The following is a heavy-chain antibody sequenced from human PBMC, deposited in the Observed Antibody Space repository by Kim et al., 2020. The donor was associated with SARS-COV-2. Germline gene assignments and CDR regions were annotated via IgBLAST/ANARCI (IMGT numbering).Heavy chain of an antibody. CDR2: IYHSGST. J-gene: IGHJ1*01. D-gene: IGHD1-26*01. CDR3: ARDEASGSYRAEYFQH. Sequence: SETLSLTCAVSGGSISSSNWWSWVRQPPGKGLEWIGEIYHSGSTNYNPSLKSRVTISVDKSKNQFSLKLSSVTAADTAVYYCARDEASGSYRAEYFQHWGQGTLVTVSS. CDR1: GGSISSSNW. V-gene: IGHV4-4*02.